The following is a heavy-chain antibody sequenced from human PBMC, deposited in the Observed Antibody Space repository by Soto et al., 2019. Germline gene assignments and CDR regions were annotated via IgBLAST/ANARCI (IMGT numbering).Heavy chain of an antibody. J-gene: IGHJ4*02. D-gene: IGHD5-12*01. CDR2: IYYNDDR. V-gene: IGHV2-5*01. Sequence: QITLQESGPALVKPTQTLTLTCTFSGFSFTTAGLAVGWIRQTPGGALEWLTLIYYNDDRRFSPSLKTRLTTTGDTSKNQVVLSLTNVDPGDTATYFCAHSDGGYEIIYFDFWGQGIPVTVSS. CDR3: AHSDGGYEIIYFDF. CDR1: GFSFTTAGLA.